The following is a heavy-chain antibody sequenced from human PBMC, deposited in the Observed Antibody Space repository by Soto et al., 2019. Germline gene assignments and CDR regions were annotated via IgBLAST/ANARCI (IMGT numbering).Heavy chain of an antibody. Sequence: HGESLKISCKGSGYSFTSYWISWVRQMPGKGLEWMGRIDPSDSYTNYSPSFQGHVTISADKSISTAYLQWSSLKASDTAMYYCAISRIAAAGEYFDYWGQGTLVTVSS. CDR3: AISRIAAAGEYFDY. CDR2: IDPSDSYT. D-gene: IGHD6-13*01. J-gene: IGHJ4*02. V-gene: IGHV5-10-1*01. CDR1: GYSFTSYW.